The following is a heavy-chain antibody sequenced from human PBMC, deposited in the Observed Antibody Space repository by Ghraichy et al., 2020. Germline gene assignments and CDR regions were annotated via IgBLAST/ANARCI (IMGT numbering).Heavy chain of an antibody. J-gene: IGHJ4*02. CDR1: GDSVSSNSAA. CDR2: TYYRSKWFN. V-gene: IGHV6-1*01. CDR3: ARGRSAIAASANPSFYFAY. D-gene: IGHD6-13*01. Sequence: SQTLSLTCAISGDSVSSNSAAWNWIRQSPSRGLEWLGRTYYRSKWFNDYAVSVESRITINSDTSKNQFSLQLSSVTPEDTAVYFCARGRSAIAASANPSFYFAYGGQGILVTVSS.